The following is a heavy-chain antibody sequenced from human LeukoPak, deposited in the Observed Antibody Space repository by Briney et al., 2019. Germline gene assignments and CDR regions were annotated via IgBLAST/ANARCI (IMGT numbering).Heavy chain of an antibody. J-gene: IGHJ3*02. D-gene: IGHD3-16*01. CDR2: IIPILGRA. CDR1: GGTFSRYA. CDR3: ARDSGGYPHDAFDI. Sequence: ASVKVSCKASGGTFSRYAISWVRQAPGQGLEWMGRIIPILGRANYAQKFQGGVTITADKSTSTAYMELSSLRSEDTAVYYCARDSGGYPHDAFDIWGQGTMVSVSS. V-gene: IGHV1-69*04.